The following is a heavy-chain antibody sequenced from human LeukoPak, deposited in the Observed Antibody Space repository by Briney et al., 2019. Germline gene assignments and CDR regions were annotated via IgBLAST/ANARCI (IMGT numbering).Heavy chain of an antibody. CDR3: ARDDCSSISCYHNWFDP. Sequence: PGGSLRLSCAASGFTCCSYWVSWVRPAPGKGLEWVANIKQDGSEKYYVDSVKGRFTISRDNAKNSLYLQMNSLRAEDTAVYYCARDDCSSISCYHNWFDPWGQGTLVTVSS. D-gene: IGHD2-2*01. CDR2: IKQDGSEK. CDR1: GFTCCSYW. V-gene: IGHV3-7*01. J-gene: IGHJ5*02.